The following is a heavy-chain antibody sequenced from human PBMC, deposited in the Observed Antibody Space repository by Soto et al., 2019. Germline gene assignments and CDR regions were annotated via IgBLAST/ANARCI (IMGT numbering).Heavy chain of an antibody. CDR1: GGSISSSSYY. D-gene: IGHD6-19*01. J-gene: IGHJ4*02. CDR2: IYYSGST. V-gene: IGHV4-39*01. CDR3: ARHNPMIAVAGSDYFDY. Sequence: PSETLSLTCTVSGGSISSSSYYWGWIRQPPGKGLEWIGSIYYSGSTYYNPSLKSRVTISVDTSKNQFSLKLSSVTAADTAVYYCARHNPMIAVAGSDYFDYWGQGTLVTVSS.